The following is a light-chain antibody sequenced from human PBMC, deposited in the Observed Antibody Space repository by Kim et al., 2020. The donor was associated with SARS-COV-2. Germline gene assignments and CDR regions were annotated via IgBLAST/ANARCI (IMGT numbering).Light chain of an antibody. CDR2: KVS. Sequence: LSASVGDRVTITCQASQTIGTSLAWFQQKPGKAPKLLIYKVSTLQSGVPTRFSSSGSETEFTLTISSLQPDEFATYYCQQYFIYSTFGQGTKLEI. V-gene: IGKV1-5*03. CDR1: QTIGTS. CDR3: QQYFIYST. J-gene: IGKJ2*01.